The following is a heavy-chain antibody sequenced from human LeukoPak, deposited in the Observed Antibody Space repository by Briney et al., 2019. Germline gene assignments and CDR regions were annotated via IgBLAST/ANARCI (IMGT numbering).Heavy chain of an antibody. V-gene: IGHV3-23*01. Sequence: AGSLRLSCAASGFTFSSYAMSWVRQAPGKGLEWVSAISGSGGSTYYADSVKGRFTISRDNSKTTLYLQMNSLRAEDTAIYYCATDVGTVFFDNWGQGTVVTVSS. CDR1: GFTFSSYA. CDR2: ISGSGGST. D-gene: IGHD2-15*01. J-gene: IGHJ4*02. CDR3: ATDVGTVFFDN.